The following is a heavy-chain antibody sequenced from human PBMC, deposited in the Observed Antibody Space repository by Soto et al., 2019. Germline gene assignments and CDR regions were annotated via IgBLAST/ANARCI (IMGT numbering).Heavy chain of an antibody. D-gene: IGHD2-15*01. Sequence: ASVKVSCKASGYIFPSYDIYWLLQAAGQGLEWMGWMNPSSGNTGYPQKFQGRVTMTRSTPINTAFMEMSGLTYEDTAVYHCARGYSGQNNYYMDFWGKGTSVTVSS. CDR3: ARGYSGQNNYYMDF. J-gene: IGHJ6*03. CDR1: GYIFPSYD. V-gene: IGHV1-8*01. CDR2: MNPSSGNT.